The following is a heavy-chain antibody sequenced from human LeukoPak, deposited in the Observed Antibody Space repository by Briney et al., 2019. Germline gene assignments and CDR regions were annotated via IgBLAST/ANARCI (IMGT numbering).Heavy chain of an antibody. CDR3: ARGYSGSYGRFDY. CDR1: GGSFSGYY. CDR2: THYSGST. J-gene: IGHJ4*02. V-gene: IGHV4-59*01. Sequence: SETLSLTCAVYGGSFSGYYWSWIRHPPGKGLEWIGYTHYSGSTSYNPSLKSRVTISVDTSKNQFSLKLTSVTAADTAVYYCARGYSGSYGRFDYWGQGTLVTVSS. D-gene: IGHD1-26*01.